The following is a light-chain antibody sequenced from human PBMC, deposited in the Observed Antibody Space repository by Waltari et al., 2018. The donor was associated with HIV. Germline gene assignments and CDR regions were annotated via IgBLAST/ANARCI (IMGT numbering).Light chain of an antibody. V-gene: IGLV1-51*01. Sequence: QSILTQPPSVSAAPGQKVTISCSGDNSNLGNNYVSWYQQVPGRAPRLLIYDNEKRPSGIPDRFYAAKAGMSATLDIAGLQIVDEADYYCGTWDSSLSLYVFGTGTTVAVL. CDR1: NSNLGNNY. J-gene: IGLJ1*01. CDR3: GTWDSSLSLYV. CDR2: DNE.